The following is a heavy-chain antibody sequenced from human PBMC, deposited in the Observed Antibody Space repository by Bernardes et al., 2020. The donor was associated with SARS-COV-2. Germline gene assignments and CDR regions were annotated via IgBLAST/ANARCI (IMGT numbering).Heavy chain of an antibody. Sequence: ASVKVSCMASGYTFTSYGISWVRQAPGQGLEWMGWISAYNGNTNYAQKLQGRVTMTTDTSTSTAYMELRSLRSDDTAVYYCASIAVAGYYYGMDVWGQGTTVTVSS. CDR3: ASIAVAGYYYGMDV. CDR2: ISAYNGNT. D-gene: IGHD6-19*01. V-gene: IGHV1-18*01. CDR1: GYTFTSYG. J-gene: IGHJ6*02.